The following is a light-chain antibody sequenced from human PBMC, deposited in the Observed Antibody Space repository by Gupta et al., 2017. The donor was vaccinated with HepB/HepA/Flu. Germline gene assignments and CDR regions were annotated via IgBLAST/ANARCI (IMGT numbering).Light chain of an antibody. CDR2: QDS. CDR1: KLGDKY. Sequence: SYELTQPPSVSVSPGQTASITCSGDKLGDKYACWYQQKTGQSPVLVIYQDSKRPAGIPERFSGSKAGNTATLTNSGTQARDEADYYCQAWDSSTAVVFGGGTKLTVL. V-gene: IGLV3-1*01. J-gene: IGLJ2*01. CDR3: QAWDSSTAVV.